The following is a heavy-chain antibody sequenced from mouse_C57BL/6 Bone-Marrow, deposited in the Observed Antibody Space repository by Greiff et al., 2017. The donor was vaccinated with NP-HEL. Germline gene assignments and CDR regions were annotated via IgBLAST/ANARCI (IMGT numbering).Heavy chain of an antibody. Sequence: EVKLVESGGGLVKPGGSLKLSCAASGFTFSSYAMSWVRQTPEKRLEWVATISDGGSYTYYPDNVKGRFTISRDNAKNNLYLQMSHLKSEDTAMYYCARDSLHYYGSRVFAYWGQGTLVTVSA. J-gene: IGHJ3*01. CDR3: ARDSLHYYGSRVFAY. CDR2: ISDGGSYT. D-gene: IGHD1-1*01. V-gene: IGHV5-4*01. CDR1: GFTFSSYA.